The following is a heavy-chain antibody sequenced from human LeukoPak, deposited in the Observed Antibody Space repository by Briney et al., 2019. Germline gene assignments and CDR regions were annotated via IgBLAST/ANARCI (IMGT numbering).Heavy chain of an antibody. CDR3: ARGRITMIVVDDAFDI. CDR2: IYYSGST. J-gene: IGHJ3*02. V-gene: IGHV4-61*01. Sequence: SGPTLVKPSVTLSLTCTVSGGSVSSGSYYWSWIRQPPGKGLEWIGYIYYSGSTNYNPSLKSRVTISVDTSKNQFSLKLSSVTAADTAVYYCARGRITMIVVDDAFDIWGQGTMVTVSS. D-gene: IGHD3-22*01. CDR1: GGSVSSGSYY.